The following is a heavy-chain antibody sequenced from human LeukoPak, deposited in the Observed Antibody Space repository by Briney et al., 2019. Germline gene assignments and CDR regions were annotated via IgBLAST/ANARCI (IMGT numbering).Heavy chain of an antibody. CDR2: ISAYNGNT. D-gene: IGHD4-17*01. Sequence: GASVKVSCKASGYTFTSYGISWVRQAPGQGLEWMGWISAYNGNTNYAQKLQGRVTMTTDTSTSTAYMELRSLRSDDTAVYYCARVVVDYGDYEGPRNWFDPWGQGTLVTVSS. CDR1: GYTFTSYG. J-gene: IGHJ5*02. CDR3: ARVVVDYGDYEGPRNWFDP. V-gene: IGHV1-18*01.